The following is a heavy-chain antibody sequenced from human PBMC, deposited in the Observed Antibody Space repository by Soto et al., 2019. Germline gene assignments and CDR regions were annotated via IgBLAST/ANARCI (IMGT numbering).Heavy chain of an antibody. CDR1: GFTLGSYW. D-gene: IGHD3-10*01. CDR2: IKWDASEK. Sequence: GGSLRLSXAASGFTLGSYWLSWVRQAPGKGLEWFATIKWDASEKKYVDSVKGRFTLSRDRLNISLYRQMYSLIAVDTAVYYCARDSGYCSGTSVNPYVDYWGHGTPETASS. J-gene: IGHJ4*01. CDR3: ARDSGYCSGTSVNPYVDY. V-gene: IGHV3-7*01.